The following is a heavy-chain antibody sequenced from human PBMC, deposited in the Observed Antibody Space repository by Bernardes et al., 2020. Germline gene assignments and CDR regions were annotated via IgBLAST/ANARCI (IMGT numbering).Heavy chain of an antibody. CDR1: GFTFSSYA. CDR2: ISGSGGST. Sequence: GGSLRLSRAASGFTFSSYAMSWVRQAPGKGLEWVSAISGSGGSTYYADSVKGRFTISRDNSKNTLYLQMNSLRAEDTAVYYCAIWSLAYCGGDCYSDYWGQGTLVTVSS. D-gene: IGHD2-21*02. V-gene: IGHV3-23*01. J-gene: IGHJ4*02. CDR3: AIWSLAYCGGDCYSDY.